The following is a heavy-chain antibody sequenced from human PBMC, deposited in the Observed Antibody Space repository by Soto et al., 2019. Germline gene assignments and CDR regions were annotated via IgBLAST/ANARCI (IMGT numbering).Heavy chain of an antibody. J-gene: IGHJ4*02. Sequence: QLQLQESGPGLVKPSETLSLTCTVSGGSISSSSYFWGWIRQPPGKGLEWIGSIYYSGSDYYNPSRKSRVTIYVDTSTSQFSLKLRSVTAADTAVYYCARQPGYGRYYFDYWGQGTLVTVSS. V-gene: IGHV4-39*01. CDR1: GGSISSSSYF. CDR2: IYYSGSD. CDR3: ARQPGYGRYYFDY. D-gene: IGHD5-18*01.